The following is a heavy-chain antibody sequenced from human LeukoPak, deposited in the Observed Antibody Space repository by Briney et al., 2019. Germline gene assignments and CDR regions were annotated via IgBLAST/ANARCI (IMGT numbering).Heavy chain of an antibody. D-gene: IGHD3-3*01. CDR3: ARDGPYDFWSGYYNPPPLDY. V-gene: IGHV4-4*07. CDR1: GGSISSYY. Sequence: SETLSLTCTVSGGSISSYYWSWIRQPAGKGLEWIGRIYTSGSTNYNPSLKSRVTMSVDTSKNQFSLKLSSVTAADTAVYYCARDGPYDFWSGYYNPPPLDYWGQGTLVTVSP. J-gene: IGHJ4*02. CDR2: IYTSGST.